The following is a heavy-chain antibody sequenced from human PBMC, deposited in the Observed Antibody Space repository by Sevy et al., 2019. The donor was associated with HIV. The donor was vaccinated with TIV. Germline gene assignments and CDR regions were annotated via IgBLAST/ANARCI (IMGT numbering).Heavy chain of an antibody. D-gene: IGHD1-1*01. V-gene: IGHV3-23*01. CDR2: VGADGT. J-gene: IGHJ1*01. CDR3: ALERLSSNVAEYFQN. CDR1: GFTFSSYT. Sequence: GGSLRLSCVASGFTFSSYTLAWVRQIPGKGLEWVSSVGADGTHYTESVKGRFTISRDNSKNALYLQMNSLRAEDTAVYYCALERLSSNVAEYFQNWGQGTLVTVSS.